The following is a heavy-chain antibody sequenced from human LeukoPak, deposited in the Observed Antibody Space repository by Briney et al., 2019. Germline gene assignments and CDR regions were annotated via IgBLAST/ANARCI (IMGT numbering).Heavy chain of an antibody. Sequence: KPSETLSLTCTVSGGSISSYLWSWIQQPPGKGLEWIGYVSNSGSTNYNPSLKSRVTISIDTSRNQLSLRLTSVTAADTAVYYCARRNYGDYDHYFDYWGQGTLVTVSS. V-gene: IGHV4-59*08. CDR2: VSNSGST. D-gene: IGHD4-17*01. CDR3: ARRNYGDYDHYFDY. CDR1: GGSISSYL. J-gene: IGHJ4*02.